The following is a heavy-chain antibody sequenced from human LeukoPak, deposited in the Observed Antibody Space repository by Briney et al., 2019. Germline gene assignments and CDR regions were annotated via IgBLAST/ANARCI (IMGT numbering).Heavy chain of an antibody. CDR3: ARQGDYNGYFDY. J-gene: IGHJ4*02. D-gene: IGHD4-17*01. CDR2: IIPIFGTA. V-gene: IGHV1-69*05. Sequence: SVKVSCKASGGTFSSYAISWVRQAPGQGLEWMGGIIPIFGTANYAQKFQGRVTITTDESTSTAYMELSSLRSEDTAVYYCARQGDYNGYFDYWGQGTLVTVSS. CDR1: GGTFSSYA.